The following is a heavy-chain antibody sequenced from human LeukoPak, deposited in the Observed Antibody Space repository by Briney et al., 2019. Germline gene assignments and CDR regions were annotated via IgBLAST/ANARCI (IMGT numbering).Heavy chain of an antibody. J-gene: IGHJ4*02. CDR3: AKGRASSSWYLLDYFDY. V-gene: IGHV3-30*02. Sequence: PGGSLRLSCAASGFSVSNNGMHWVRQAPGKGLEWVAFIRYDGSNKYYADSVKGRFTISRDNSKNTLYLQMNSLRAEDTAVYYCAKGRASSSWYLLDYFDYWGQGTLVTVSS. CDR2: IRYDGSNK. CDR1: GFSVSNNG. D-gene: IGHD6-13*01.